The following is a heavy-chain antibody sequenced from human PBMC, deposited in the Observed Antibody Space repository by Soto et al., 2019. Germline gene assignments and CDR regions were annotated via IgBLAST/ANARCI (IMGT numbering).Heavy chain of an antibody. D-gene: IGHD3-3*01. V-gene: IGHV3-48*02. Sequence: HPGGSLRLSCAASGFTFSTYSMNWVRQAPGKGLEWVSFISSGSSTIYYADSVKGRFTISRDNAQNSLYLQMSSLRDEDTAVYYCARELQISGVVIRYYYAMDVWGQGTTVTVSS. CDR1: GFTFSTYS. J-gene: IGHJ6*02. CDR2: ISSGSSTI. CDR3: ARELQISGVVIRYYYAMDV.